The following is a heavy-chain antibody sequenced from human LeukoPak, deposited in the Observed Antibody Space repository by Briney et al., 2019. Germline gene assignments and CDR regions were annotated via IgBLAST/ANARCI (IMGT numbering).Heavy chain of an antibody. Sequence: PSETLSLTCTASGASISTYYWSWIRQPPGKGLEWIAYIAPSGSAVYNPSLNSRLTVSVDTSKNQFSLKLNSVTAADTAVYYCARHLATTVTRGYSCHPMDVWAKGPRSPSP. CDR2: IAPSGSA. CDR3: ARHLATTVTRGYSCHPMDV. D-gene: IGHD4-17*01. V-gene: IGHV4-4*09. J-gene: IGHJ6*03. CDR1: GASISTYY.